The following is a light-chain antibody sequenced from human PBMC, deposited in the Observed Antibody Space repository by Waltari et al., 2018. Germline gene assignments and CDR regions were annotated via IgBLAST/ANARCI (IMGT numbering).Light chain of an antibody. V-gene: IGLV4-69*01. CDR2: LKSDGSQ. J-gene: IGLJ3*02. Sequence: QLVVTQSPSASASLGASVKLPCTLSSEHSSYAIAWPQQQPEKGPRYLMRLKSDGSQSKGDGIPDRFSGSSSGSERYLTISSLQSEDEADYYCQTWGTDMWVFGGGTKLTVL. CDR3: QTWGTDMWV. CDR1: SEHSSYA.